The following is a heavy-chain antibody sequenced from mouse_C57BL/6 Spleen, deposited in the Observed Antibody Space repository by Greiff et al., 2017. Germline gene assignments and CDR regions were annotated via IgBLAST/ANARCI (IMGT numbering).Heavy chain of an antibody. V-gene: IGHV5-9-1*02. CDR2: ISSGGDYI. CDR1: GFTFSSYA. D-gene: IGHD2-1*01. Sequence: EVQLQESGEGLVKPGGSLKLSCAASGFTFSSYAMSWVRQTPEKRLEWVAYISSGGDYIYYADTVKGRFTISRDNARNTLYLQMSSLKSEDTAMYYWTRGGGNSPFAYWGQGTLVTVSA. J-gene: IGHJ3*01. CDR3: TRGGGNSPFAY.